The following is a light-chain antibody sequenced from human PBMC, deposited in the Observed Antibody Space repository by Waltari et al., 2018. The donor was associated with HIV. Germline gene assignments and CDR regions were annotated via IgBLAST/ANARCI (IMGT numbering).Light chain of an antibody. CDR2: SNN. J-gene: IGLJ2*01. Sequence: QSVLTQPPSASGTPGQRVTISCSGSSSNIGNNAVSWYQQFPGTAPKLLMYSNNQRPSGVPDRVTGARAGTSASLAISGIQSEDEANYYCETLDDNLNGPVFGGGTKLTVL. CDR1: SSNIGNNA. CDR3: ETLDDNLNGPV. V-gene: IGLV1-44*01.